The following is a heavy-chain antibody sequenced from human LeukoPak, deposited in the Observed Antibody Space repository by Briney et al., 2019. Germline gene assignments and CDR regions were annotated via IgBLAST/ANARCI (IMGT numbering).Heavy chain of an antibody. J-gene: IGHJ4*02. CDR1: GYTFTGYY. V-gene: IGHV1-2*02. D-gene: IGHD2-15*01. Sequence: ASVKVSCKASGYTFTGYYMHWVRQAPGQGLEWMRRINPNSGGTNYAQKFRGRVTMTRDTSISTAYMELSRLRSDDTAVYYCARSWRFCSGDSCYPIDYWGQGTLVTVSS. CDR3: ARSWRFCSGDSCYPIDY. CDR2: INPNSGGT.